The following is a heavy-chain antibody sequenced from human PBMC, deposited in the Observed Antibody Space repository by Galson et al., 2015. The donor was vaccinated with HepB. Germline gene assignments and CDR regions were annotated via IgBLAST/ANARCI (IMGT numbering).Heavy chain of an antibody. CDR1: GFTFNIYD. V-gene: IGHV3-23*01. CDR3: AKVMGFCSGGVCYSLGYYYYYGMDV. J-gene: IGHJ6*02. D-gene: IGHD2-15*01. Sequence: SLRLSCAASGFTFNIYDLNWVRQAPGKGLEWVSAISTSGVSTYYADSVKGRFTVSRDNSKNTLYLQMNSLRPEDTAVYYCAKVMGFCSGGVCYSLGYYYYYGMDVWGQGTTVTVSS. CDR2: ISTSGVST.